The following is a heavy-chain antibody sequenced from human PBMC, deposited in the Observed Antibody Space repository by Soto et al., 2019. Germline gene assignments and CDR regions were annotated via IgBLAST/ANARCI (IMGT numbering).Heavy chain of an antibody. J-gene: IGHJ4*02. CDR3: AREAAGFRRYYFDY. Sequence: PGGSLRLSCAASAFTFSSYAMHWVRQAPGRGLEYVSAISSNGGNTYYANSVKGRFTISRDNSKNTLYLQMGSLRAEDMAMYYCAREAAGFRRYYFDYWGQGTLVTVS. D-gene: IGHD6-19*01. CDR2: ISSNGGNT. V-gene: IGHV3-64*01. CDR1: AFTFSSYA.